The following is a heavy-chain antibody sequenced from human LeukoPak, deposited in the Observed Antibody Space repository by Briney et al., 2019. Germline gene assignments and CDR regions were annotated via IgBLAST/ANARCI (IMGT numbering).Heavy chain of an antibody. J-gene: IGHJ6*02. CDR1: GGSISSYY. D-gene: IGHD5-24*01. CDR3: ARDQMGPYYGMDV. V-gene: IGHV4-59*01. CDR2: IYYSGST. Sequence: SETLSLTCTVSGGSISSYYWSWIRQPPGKGLEWIGYIYYSGSTNYNPSLKSRVTISVDTSKNQFSLKLSSVTAADTAVYYCARDQMGPYYGMDVWGQGTTVTVSS.